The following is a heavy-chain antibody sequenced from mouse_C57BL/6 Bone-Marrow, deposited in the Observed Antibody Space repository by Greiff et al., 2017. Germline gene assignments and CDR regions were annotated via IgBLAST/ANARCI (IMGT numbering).Heavy chain of an antibody. V-gene: IGHV1-64*01. J-gene: IGHJ3*01. Sequence: QVQLQQPGAELVKPGASVKLSCKASGYTFTSYWMHWVKQRPGQGLEWIGMIHPNSGSTNYNEKFKSKATLTVDKSSSTAYMQLSSLTSEDSAVYFCARYDYYGSSWFAYWGQGTLVTVSA. D-gene: IGHD1-1*01. CDR3: ARYDYYGSSWFAY. CDR1: GYTFTSYW. CDR2: IHPNSGST.